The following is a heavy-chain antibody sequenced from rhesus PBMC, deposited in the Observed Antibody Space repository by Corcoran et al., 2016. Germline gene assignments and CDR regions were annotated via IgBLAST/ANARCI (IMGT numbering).Heavy chain of an antibody. CDR2: INGNGGNT. Sequence: QVRLQESGPGLVKPSETLSPTCTVSGASICSNWWICLRPPPGKGREGIGEINGNGGNTNYNPSLKSRVTISKDASKNQFSLKMTSVTAADTALYYCARDEHSPGWALDVWGRGVLVTVSS. CDR1: GASICSNW. CDR3: ARDEHSPGWALDV. D-gene: IGHD6-31*01. J-gene: IGHJ5-2*02. V-gene: IGHV4-80*01.